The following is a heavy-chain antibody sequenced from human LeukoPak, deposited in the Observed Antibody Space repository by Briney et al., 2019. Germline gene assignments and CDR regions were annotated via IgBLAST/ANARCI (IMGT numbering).Heavy chain of an antibody. CDR2: IWSDGTNK. V-gene: IGHV3-33*01. D-gene: IGHD3-22*01. CDR3: ARAGGSSGYSMGAFEI. J-gene: IGHJ3*02. CDR1: GFTFSSHG. Sequence: GRSLRLSCVASGFTFSSHGMHWVRQAPGKGLEWGAVIWSDGTNKYFADSVKGRFTISRDNSKNTLYLQMNSLRAEGTAVYYCARAGGSSGYSMGAFEIWGQGTMVTVSS.